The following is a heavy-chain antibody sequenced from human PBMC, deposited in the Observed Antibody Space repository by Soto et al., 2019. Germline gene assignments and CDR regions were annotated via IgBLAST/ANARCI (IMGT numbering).Heavy chain of an antibody. V-gene: IGHV3-23*01. Sequence: GGSLRLSCAASGFTFSSYAMSWVRQAPGKGLEWVSAISGSGGSTYYADSVKGRFTISRVNSKNTLYLQMNSLRAEDTAVYYCAKRVDGSSSWYSFDYWGQGTLVTVSS. D-gene: IGHD6-13*01. CDR1: GFTFSSYA. CDR3: AKRVDGSSSWYSFDY. J-gene: IGHJ4*02. CDR2: ISGSGGST.